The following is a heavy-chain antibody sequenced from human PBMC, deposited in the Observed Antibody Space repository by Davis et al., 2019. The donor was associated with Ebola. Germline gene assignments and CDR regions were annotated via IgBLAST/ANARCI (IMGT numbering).Heavy chain of an antibody. V-gene: IGHV3-33*01. CDR2: IWYDGSNK. J-gene: IGHJ6*02. CDR1: GFTFSSYG. D-gene: IGHD3-22*01. Sequence: GESLKISCAASGFTFSSYGMHWVRQAPGKGLGWVAVIWYDGSNKYYADSVKGRFTISRDNSKNTLYLQMNSLRAEDTAVYYCARVYDPYYYYGMDVWGQGTTVTVSS. CDR3: ARVYDPYYYYGMDV.